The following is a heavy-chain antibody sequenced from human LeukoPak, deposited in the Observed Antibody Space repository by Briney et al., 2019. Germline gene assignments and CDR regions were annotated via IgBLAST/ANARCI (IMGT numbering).Heavy chain of an antibody. J-gene: IGHJ4*02. V-gene: IGHV4-31*03. CDR3: ARAGDDLEWLLPYFDY. CDR2: IYYSGST. Sequence: SQTLSLTCTVSGGSISSGGYYWSWIRQHPGKGLEWIGYIYYSGSTYYNPSLKSRVTISVDTSKNQFSLKLSSVTAADTAVYYCARAGDDLEWLLPYFDYWGQGTLVTVSS. CDR1: GGSISSGGYY. D-gene: IGHD3-3*01.